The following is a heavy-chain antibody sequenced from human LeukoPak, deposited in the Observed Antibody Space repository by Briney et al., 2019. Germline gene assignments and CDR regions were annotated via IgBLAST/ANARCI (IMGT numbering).Heavy chain of an antibody. CDR2: IIPIFGKA. V-gene: IGHV1-69*13. D-gene: IGHD4-11*01. CDR1: GGTFSSYA. Sequence: ASVKVSCKASGGTFSSYAISWVRQAPGQGLEWMGVIIPIFGKANYAQKFQGRVTITADESTSTAYMELSSLRSEDTAVYYCARDGVPVYSNPHYYYYGMDVWGQGTTVTVSS. CDR3: ARDGVPVYSNPHYYYYGMDV. J-gene: IGHJ6*02.